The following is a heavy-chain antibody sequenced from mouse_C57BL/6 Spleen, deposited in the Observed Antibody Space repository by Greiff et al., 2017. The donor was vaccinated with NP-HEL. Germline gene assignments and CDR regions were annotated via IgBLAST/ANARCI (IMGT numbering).Heavy chain of an antibody. CDR1: GYTFTDYY. CDR3: ARTGGYYYGSSHWYFDV. V-gene: IGHV1-26*01. CDR2: INPNNGGT. D-gene: IGHD1-1*01. J-gene: IGHJ1*03. Sequence: VQLQQSGPELVKPGASVKISCKASGYTFTDYYMNWVKQSHGKSLEWIGDINPNNGGTSYNQKFKGKATLTVDKSSSTAYMELRSLTSEDSAVYYCARTGGYYYGSSHWYFDVWGTGTTVTVSS.